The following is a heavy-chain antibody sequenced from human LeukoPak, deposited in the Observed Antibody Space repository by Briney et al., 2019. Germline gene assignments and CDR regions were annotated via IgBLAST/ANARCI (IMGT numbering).Heavy chain of an antibody. CDR1: GYTFTNYY. V-gene: IGHV1-46*01. CDR3: ARDASYYDSSGYPTSVFDY. Sequence: GASVKVSCKAFGYTFTNYYMHWVRQAPGQGLEWMGIINPSGGSTTYAQKFQGRVTITRDTSASTAYMELSSLRSEDMAVYYCARDASYYDSSGYPTSVFDYWGQGTLVTVSS. CDR2: INPSGGST. D-gene: IGHD3-22*01. J-gene: IGHJ4*02.